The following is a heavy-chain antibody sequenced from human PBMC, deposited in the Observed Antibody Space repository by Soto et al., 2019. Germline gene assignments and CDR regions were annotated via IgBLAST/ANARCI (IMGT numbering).Heavy chain of an antibody. Sequence: VASVKVSCKASGGTFSSYAISWVRQAPGQGLEWMGGIIPIFGTANYAQKFQGRVTITADESTSTAYMELSSLRSEDTAVYYCARGSVVVVPAAIEDYYYGMDVWGQGTTVTVSS. V-gene: IGHV1-69*13. D-gene: IGHD2-2*01. CDR2: IIPIFGTA. CDR1: GGTFSSYA. CDR3: ARGSVVVVPAAIEDYYYGMDV. J-gene: IGHJ6*02.